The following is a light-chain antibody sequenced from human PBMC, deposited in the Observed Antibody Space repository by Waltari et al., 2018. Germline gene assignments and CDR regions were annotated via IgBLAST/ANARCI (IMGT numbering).Light chain of an antibody. CDR1: SSNIGAGYD. CDR2: GNS. Sequence: QSVLTQPPSVSGAPGQRVTISCSGSSSNIGAGYDLPWYQQLPGTAPKLLIYGNSNRPSGVPDRFSGSKSGTSASLAITGLQAEDEADYYCQSYDSSLSGDVVFGGGTKLTVL. CDR3: QSYDSSLSGDVV. V-gene: IGLV1-40*01. J-gene: IGLJ2*01.